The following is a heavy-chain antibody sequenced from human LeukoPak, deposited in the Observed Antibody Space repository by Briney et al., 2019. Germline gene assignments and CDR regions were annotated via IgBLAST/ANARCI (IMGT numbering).Heavy chain of an antibody. CDR3: ARPYYCDSGGNY. CDR1: GFTFDDYG. D-gene: IGHD3-22*01. V-gene: IGHV3-20*04. J-gene: IGHJ4*02. Sequence: GGSLRLSCAASGFTFDDYGMSWVRQAPGKGLEWVSGINWNGDNTGYADSVKGRFTISRDNSKNTLYLQMNSLRAEDTAVYYCARPYYCDSGGNYWGQGSLVTVSS. CDR2: INWNGDNT.